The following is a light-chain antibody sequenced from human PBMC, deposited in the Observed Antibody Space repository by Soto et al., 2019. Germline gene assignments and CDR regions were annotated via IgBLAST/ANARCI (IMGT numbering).Light chain of an antibody. CDR3: QQRSNWPLT. CDR1: QSVSSH. J-gene: IGKJ4*01. V-gene: IGKV3-11*01. Sequence: EIVLTQSPATLSLSPGERDTLSCRASQSVSSHLAWYQQKPGQAPRLLIYDASNRATGIPARFSGSGSGTDFTLTISSLEPEDFAVYYCQQRSNWPLTFGGGTKVDIK. CDR2: DAS.